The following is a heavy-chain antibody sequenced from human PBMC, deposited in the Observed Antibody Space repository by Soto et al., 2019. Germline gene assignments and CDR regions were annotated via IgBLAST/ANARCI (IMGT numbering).Heavy chain of an antibody. CDR3: ARGIYGYSYGMLEANWFDP. D-gene: IGHD5-18*01. Sequence: SETLSLTCTVSGGSISSYYWSWIRQPPGKGLEWIGYIYYSGSTNYNPSLKSRVTISVDTSKNQFSLKLSSVTAADTAVYYCARGIYGYSYGMLEANWFDPWGQGTLVTVSS. V-gene: IGHV4-59*01. J-gene: IGHJ5*02. CDR2: IYYSGST. CDR1: GGSISSYY.